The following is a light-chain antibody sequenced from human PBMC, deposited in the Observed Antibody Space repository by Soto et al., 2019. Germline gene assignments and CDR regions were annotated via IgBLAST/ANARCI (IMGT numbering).Light chain of an antibody. J-gene: IGKJ4*01. Sequence: DIQMTQSPSTLSASVGDRVTITCRASQSITGWLAWFQQKPGKAPKLLISKASRLESGVPSRFSGSGSGTEFTLSMSGLQPDDFATYYCQQSYSTPLTFGGGTKVEI. CDR2: KAS. V-gene: IGKV1-5*03. CDR1: QSITGW. CDR3: QQSYSTPLT.